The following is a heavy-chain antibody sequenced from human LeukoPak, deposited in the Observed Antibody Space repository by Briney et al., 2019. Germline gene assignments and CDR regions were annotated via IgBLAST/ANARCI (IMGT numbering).Heavy chain of an antibody. J-gene: IGHJ4*02. Sequence: SETLSLTCTVSGASISSSSYYWGWIRQPPRKGLEWIGNIYYSGSAYYNPSLRSRVTISVDTSKNQVSLNLSSVTAADTAVYYCARRPRGLEWFFDYWGQGTLVTVSS. D-gene: IGHD3-3*01. CDR3: ARRPRGLEWFFDY. V-gene: IGHV4-39*01. CDR1: GASISSSSYY. CDR2: IYYSGSA.